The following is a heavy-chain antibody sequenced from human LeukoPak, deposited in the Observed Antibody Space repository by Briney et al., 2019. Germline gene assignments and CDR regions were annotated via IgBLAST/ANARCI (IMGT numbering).Heavy chain of an antibody. J-gene: IGHJ4*02. V-gene: IGHV1-69*13. Sequence: SVKVSCKASGYTFTSYGISWVRQAPGQGLEWMGGIIPFFGTPNYAQRFQDRVTISADESTSTFYMELRSLRSEDTAVYYCARPKTYYYEDTDLKVWVRGPLDYWGQGTLVTVSS. D-gene: IGHD3-22*01. CDR1: GYTFTSYG. CDR2: IIPFFGTP. CDR3: ARPKTYYYEDTDLKVWVRGPLDY.